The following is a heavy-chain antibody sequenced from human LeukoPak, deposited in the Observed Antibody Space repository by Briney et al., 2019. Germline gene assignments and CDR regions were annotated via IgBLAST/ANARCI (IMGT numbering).Heavy chain of an antibody. V-gene: IGHV3-7*03. D-gene: IGHD2/OR15-2a*01. Sequence: GGSLRLSCVASGLTLDEYWMTWVRQIPGKGLEWVADIRQNGREKDLVDSVKGRFTISRDDATSSVFLQMNNVRVEDTAIYYCARGQFFYGWGMDVWGQGTTVTVS. CDR1: GLTLDEYW. J-gene: IGHJ6*02. CDR3: ARGQFFYGWGMDV. CDR2: IRQNGREK.